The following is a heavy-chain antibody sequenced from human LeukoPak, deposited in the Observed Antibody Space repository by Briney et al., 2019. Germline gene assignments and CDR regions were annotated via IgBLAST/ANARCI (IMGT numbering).Heavy chain of an antibody. CDR1: GFKFNSYA. J-gene: IGHJ4*02. CDR2: ISYDGSNK. V-gene: IGHV3-30*18. D-gene: IGHD3-22*01. Sequence: PGGSLRLSCVASGFKFNSYAIHWVRQAPGKGLQWVTVISYDGSNKYYADSVKGRFTISRDNSKNTLYVQVNSLGTEDTAAYYCAKGSYYDSSGSFYFDYWGQGTLVTVSS. CDR3: AKGSYYDSSGSFYFDY.